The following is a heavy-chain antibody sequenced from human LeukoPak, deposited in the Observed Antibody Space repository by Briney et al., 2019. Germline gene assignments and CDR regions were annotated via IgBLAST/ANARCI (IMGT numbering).Heavy chain of an antibody. CDR2: ISSSGSTI. CDR1: GGSFSGYY. Sequence: LSLTCAVYGGSFSGYYWSWIRQAPGKGLEWVSYISSSGSTIYYADSVKGRFTISRDNAKNSLYLQMNSLRAEDTAVYYCARHYDFWSMDVWGQGTTVTVSS. J-gene: IGHJ6*02. CDR3: ARHYDFWSMDV. D-gene: IGHD3-3*01. V-gene: IGHV3-11*01.